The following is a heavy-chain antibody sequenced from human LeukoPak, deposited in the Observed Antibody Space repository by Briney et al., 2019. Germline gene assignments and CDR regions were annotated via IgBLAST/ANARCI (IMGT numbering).Heavy chain of an antibody. Sequence: ASVKVSCKASGYTFTGYYMQWVRQAPGQGLEWMGWINPNSGGTNYAQKFQGRVTMTRDTSISTAYMELSRLRSDDTAVYYCAREWKYHYGSGSLPDYWGQGTLVTVSS. CDR2: INPNSGGT. J-gene: IGHJ4*02. CDR3: AREWKYHYGSGSLPDY. V-gene: IGHV1-2*02. CDR1: GYTFTGYY. D-gene: IGHD3-10*01.